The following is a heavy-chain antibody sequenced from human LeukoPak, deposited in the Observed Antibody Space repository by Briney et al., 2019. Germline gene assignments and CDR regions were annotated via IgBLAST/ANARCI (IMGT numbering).Heavy chain of an antibody. D-gene: IGHD1-26*01. CDR2: IYHSGST. J-gene: IGHJ6*03. Sequence: PSETLSLTCTVSGGSISSGGYYWSWIRQPPGKGLEWIGYIYHSGSTYYNPSLKSRVTISVDRSKNQFSLKLSSVTAADTAVYYCARSEWELYYMDVWGKGTTVTVSS. V-gene: IGHV4-30-2*01. CDR1: GGSISSGGYY. CDR3: ARSEWELYYMDV.